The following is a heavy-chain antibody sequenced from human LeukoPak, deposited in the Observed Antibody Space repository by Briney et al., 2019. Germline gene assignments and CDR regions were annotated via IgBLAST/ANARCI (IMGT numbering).Heavy chain of an antibody. CDR3: ARGVDYCSGGSCYKFPFDY. V-gene: IGHV4-31*03. J-gene: IGHJ4*02. D-gene: IGHD2-15*01. Sequence: PSETLSLTCTASGGSISSGGYYWSWIRQHPGKGLEWIGYIYYSGSTYYNPSLKSRVTISVDTSKNQFSLKLSSVTAADTAVYYCARGVDYCSGGSCYKFPFDYWGQGTLVTVSS. CDR1: GGSISSGGYY. CDR2: IYYSGST.